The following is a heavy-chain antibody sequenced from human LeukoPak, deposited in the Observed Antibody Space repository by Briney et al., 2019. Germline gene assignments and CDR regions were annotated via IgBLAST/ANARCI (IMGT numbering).Heavy chain of an antibody. CDR1: RCTFSNYW. CDR2: INQDGSKK. Sequence: GGSLRLSCVASRCTFSNYWMSWVRQAPGKGLEWVANINQDGSKKRYADSMKGRFTISRDNAKESLYLQLNSLRAEDTAVYYCAKWGPYCVGDYCPALDSWGPGTLVTVSS. D-gene: IGHD2-21*02. CDR3: AKWGPYCVGDYCPALDS. J-gene: IGHJ4*02. V-gene: IGHV3-7*01.